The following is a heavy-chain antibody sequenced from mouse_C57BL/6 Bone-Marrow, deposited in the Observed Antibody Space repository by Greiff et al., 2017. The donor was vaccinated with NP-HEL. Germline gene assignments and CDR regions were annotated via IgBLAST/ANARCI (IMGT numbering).Heavy chain of an antibody. V-gene: IGHV5-12*01. Sequence: EVMLVESGGGLVQPGGSLKLSCAASGFTFSDYYMYWVRPTPEKRLEWVAYISNGGGSTYYPDTVKGRFTISRDNAKNTLYLQMSRLKSEDTAMYYCARPHGNYFAWFAYWGQGTLVTVSA. CDR1: GFTFSDYY. D-gene: IGHD2-1*01. J-gene: IGHJ3*01. CDR2: ISNGGGST. CDR3: ARPHGNYFAWFAY.